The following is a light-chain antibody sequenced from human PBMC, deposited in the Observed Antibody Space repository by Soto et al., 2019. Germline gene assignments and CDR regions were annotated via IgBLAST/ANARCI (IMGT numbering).Light chain of an antibody. CDR3: QQSSSMLS. CDR2: DSS. J-gene: IGKJ4*01. CDR1: HDVSWN. Sequence: DIKMTQSPSSLAASVGDRVTIACQSSHDVSWNLNWFQQKQGEAPKLLIYDSSNLERRVPSRCSGSGSGTDFTNNISSMQTDGVATYYCQQSSSMLSFGVGTEVDFK. V-gene: IGKV1-33*01.